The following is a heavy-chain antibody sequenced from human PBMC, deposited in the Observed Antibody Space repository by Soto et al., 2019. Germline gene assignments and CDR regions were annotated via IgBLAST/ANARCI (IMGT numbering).Heavy chain of an antibody. CDR2: ISDDGSQK. CDR3: AKEAPGGWHFFDT. Sequence: PGVSLRLSCAASGFTFRTCGMHWVRQAPGKGLEWVAFISDDGSQKYYGDSVKGRFTISRDNSKNTLSLRMISLRTEDTSVYYCAKEAPGGWHFFDTWGQGTLVTASS. CDR1: GFTFRTCG. V-gene: IGHV3-30*18. J-gene: IGHJ4*02. D-gene: IGHD6-19*01.